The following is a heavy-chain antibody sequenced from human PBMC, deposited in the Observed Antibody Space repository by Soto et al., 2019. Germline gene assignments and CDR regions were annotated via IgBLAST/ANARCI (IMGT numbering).Heavy chain of an antibody. Sequence: LSLTCTVSGGSISSGDYYWSWIRQPPGKGLEWIGYIYYSGSTYYNPSLKSRVTISVDTSKNQFSLKLSSVTAADTAVYYCARDRRAPAAPFDYWGQGTLVTVSS. CDR3: ARDRRAPAAPFDY. CDR2: IYYSGST. D-gene: IGHD2-2*01. J-gene: IGHJ4*02. V-gene: IGHV4-30-4*01. CDR1: GGSISSGDYY.